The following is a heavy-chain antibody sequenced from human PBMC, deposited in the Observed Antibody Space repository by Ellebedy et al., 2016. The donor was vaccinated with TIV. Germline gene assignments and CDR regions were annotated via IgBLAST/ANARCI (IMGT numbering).Heavy chain of an antibody. CDR2: ISYDGSNK. J-gene: IGHJ4*02. Sequence: GESLKISXAASGFTFSSYGMHWVRQAPGKGLEWVAVISYDGSNKYYADSVKGRFTISRDNSKNTLYLQMNSLRAEDTAVYYCAKDGIVVVPAALDYWGQGTLVTVSS. V-gene: IGHV3-30*18. CDR1: GFTFSSYG. CDR3: AKDGIVVVPAALDY. D-gene: IGHD2-2*01.